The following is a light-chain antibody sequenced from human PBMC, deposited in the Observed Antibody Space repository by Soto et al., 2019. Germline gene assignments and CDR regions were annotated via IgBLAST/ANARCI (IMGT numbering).Light chain of an antibody. Sequence: EIVLTQSPATLSLSPGERATLSCRASQSVSSSLAWYQQKPGQAPRLLIYDASNRATGIPARFSGSGSGTDFTLTISSLEPEDFATYYCQQSYVTPYIFGQGTKLEIK. V-gene: IGKV3-11*01. CDR3: QQSYVTPYI. CDR2: DAS. J-gene: IGKJ2*01. CDR1: QSVSSS.